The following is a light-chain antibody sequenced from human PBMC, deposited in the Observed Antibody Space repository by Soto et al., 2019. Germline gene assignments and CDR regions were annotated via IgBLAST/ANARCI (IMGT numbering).Light chain of an antibody. CDR3: SSYTRSTTYV. Sequence: QPVLTQPGSVAGSRGQAVTICCTGTRSGVGGYNYVSWYQQYPGKAPNLMIYDVSNRPSGVSNRFSGSQSGNTASLTISGLQAADEADSYCSSYTRSTTYVFGTGTKVTVL. CDR1: RSGVGGYNY. J-gene: IGLJ1*01. CDR2: DVS. V-gene: IGLV2-14*01.